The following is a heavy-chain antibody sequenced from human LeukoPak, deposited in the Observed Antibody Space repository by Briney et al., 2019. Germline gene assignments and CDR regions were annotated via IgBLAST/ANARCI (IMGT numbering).Heavy chain of an antibody. V-gene: IGHV4-39*01. J-gene: IGHJ4*02. CDR3: GRLDDYDYSAW. CDR2: IYYSGSI. CDR1: GGSINRSTYY. Sequence: SETLSLTCTVSGGSINRSTYYWGWVRQPPGKRLEWIGSIYYSGSIYYNPSLESRVTISVDTSKNQFSLKLNSVTAADTAVYFCGRLDDYDYSAWWGQGILVTVSS. D-gene: IGHD3-22*01.